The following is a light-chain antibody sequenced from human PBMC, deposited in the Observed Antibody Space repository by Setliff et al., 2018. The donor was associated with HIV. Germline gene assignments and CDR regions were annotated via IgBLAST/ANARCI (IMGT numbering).Light chain of an antibody. CDR1: NSDIGGYDY. V-gene: IGLV2-14*01. J-gene: IGLJ1*01. CDR3: SSYTSSGTLFV. CDR2: EVS. Sequence: QSALAQPASVSGSPGQSITISCTGTNSDIGGYDYVYWYQQQPGKAPKLMIYEVSGRPSGVSYRFSGSKSGTTASLTISGLQTEDEADYFCSSYTSSGTLFVFGTGTQLTVL.